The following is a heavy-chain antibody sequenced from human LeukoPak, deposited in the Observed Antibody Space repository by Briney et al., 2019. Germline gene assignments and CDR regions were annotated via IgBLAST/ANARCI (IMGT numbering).Heavy chain of an antibody. CDR3: ARSAADIEY. J-gene: IGHJ4*02. D-gene: IGHD6-25*01. CDR1: GDSVSSTSAA. CDR2: TYYRSKRYN. Sequence: SQTLSLTCAISGDSVSSTSAAWNWIRQSPSRGLEWLGRTYYRSKRYNDYAVSVRSRITINPDTSKNHFSLHLNSMTPEDTADYYCARSAADIEYWGQGTLVTVSS. V-gene: IGHV6-1*01.